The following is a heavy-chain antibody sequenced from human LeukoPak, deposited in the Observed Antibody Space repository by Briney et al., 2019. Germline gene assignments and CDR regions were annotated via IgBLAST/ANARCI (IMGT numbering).Heavy chain of an antibody. CDR2: IYYSGGT. D-gene: IGHD6-19*01. CDR1: GGSISSNGYY. Sequence: SETLSLTCTVSGGSISSNGYYWAWFRQPPGKGLEWIGSIYYSGGTYYNPSLKSRVTISIDTSKNQFSLKLRSVTAADTAVYYCARAFRSSGWVDYWGQGTLVTVSS. V-gene: IGHV4-39*07. CDR3: ARAFRSSGWVDY. J-gene: IGHJ4*02.